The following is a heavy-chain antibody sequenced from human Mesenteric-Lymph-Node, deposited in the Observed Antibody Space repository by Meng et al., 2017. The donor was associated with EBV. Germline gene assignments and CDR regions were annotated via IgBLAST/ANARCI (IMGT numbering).Heavy chain of an antibody. CDR2: IYYSGNT. CDR1: GGSIGSANY. D-gene: IGHD6-13*01. Sequence: QRQLEESGPGLVKPSRTLSLTCPVSGGSIGSANYWSWIRQPPGKGLEWIGYIYYSGNTYYNPSLESRVTISIDTSKSQVSLKLTSVTAADTAVYYCARVTYSGSRYPSVFDYWGQGNLVTVSS. CDR3: ARVTYSGSRYPSVFDY. V-gene: IGHV4-30-4*01. J-gene: IGHJ4*02.